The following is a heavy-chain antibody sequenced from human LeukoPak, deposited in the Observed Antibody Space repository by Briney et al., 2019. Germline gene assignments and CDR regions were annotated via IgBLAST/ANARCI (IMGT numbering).Heavy chain of an antibody. J-gene: IGHJ3*02. Sequence: ASVKVSCKASGYTFTSYDINWVRQATGQGLEWMGWMNPNSGNTGYAQKFQGRVTMTRNTSISTAYMELSSLRSEDTAVYYCATNPYSSGWYEVDAFDIWGQGTMVTVSS. CDR2: MNPNSGNT. CDR1: GYTFTSYD. V-gene: IGHV1-8*01. D-gene: IGHD6-19*01. CDR3: ATNPYSSGWYEVDAFDI.